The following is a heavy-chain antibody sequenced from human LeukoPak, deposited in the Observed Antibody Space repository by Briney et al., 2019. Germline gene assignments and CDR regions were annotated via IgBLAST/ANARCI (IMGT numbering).Heavy chain of an antibody. CDR1: GVSFSGYY. CDR3: ARDRTSSGWYKWFDP. J-gene: IGHJ5*02. Sequence: SETLSLTCTVCGVSFSGYYWSWIRQPPGKGLEWIGEINHNGNTNYNPSLKSRVTISVDTSKNQFSLKLSSVTAADTAVYYCARDRTSSGWYKWFDPWGQGTLVTVSS. V-gene: IGHV4-34*01. CDR2: INHNGNT. D-gene: IGHD6-19*01.